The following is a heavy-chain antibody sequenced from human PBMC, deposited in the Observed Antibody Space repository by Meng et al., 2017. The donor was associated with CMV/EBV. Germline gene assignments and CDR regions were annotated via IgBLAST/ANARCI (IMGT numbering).Heavy chain of an antibody. Sequence: QLTLKESGPKLVKPTQTLTLTCTFSWFSLSTSGVGVGWIRQPPGKALEWLALIYWDDDKRYSPSLKSRLTITKDTSKNQVVLTMTNMDPVDTATYYCARLYDSSGYYLGYFDYWGQGTLVTVSS. CDR2: IYWDDDK. V-gene: IGHV2-5*02. D-gene: IGHD3-22*01. CDR3: ARLYDSSGYYLGYFDY. J-gene: IGHJ4*02. CDR1: WFSLSTSGVG.